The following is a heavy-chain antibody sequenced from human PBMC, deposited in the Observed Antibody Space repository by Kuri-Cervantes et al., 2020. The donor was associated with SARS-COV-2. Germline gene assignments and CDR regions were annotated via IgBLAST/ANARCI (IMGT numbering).Heavy chain of an antibody. V-gene: IGHV4-59*08. CDR3: ARLGSSSSGY. D-gene: IGHD6-6*01. CDR2: IYYSGST. CDR1: GFTFSSYS. J-gene: IGHJ4*02. Sequence: SQTLSLTCAASGFTFSSYSMNWVRQAPGKGLEWVGYIYYSGSTNYNPSLKSRVTISVDTSKNQFSLKLSSVTAADTAVYYCARLGSSSSGYWGQGTLVTVSS.